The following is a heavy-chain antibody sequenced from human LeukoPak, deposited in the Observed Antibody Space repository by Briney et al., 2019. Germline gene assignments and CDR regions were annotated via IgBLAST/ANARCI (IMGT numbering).Heavy chain of an antibody. J-gene: IGHJ4*02. V-gene: IGHV1-3*01. D-gene: IGHD1-7*01. Sequence: AASVTVSCQASGYTFTSYAMHWVRQAPGQRLEWMGWINAGNGNTKYSQKVQGRVTITRDTSASTAYMELSSLRSEDTAVYYCARGSWNYESLAYWGQGTLVTVSS. CDR2: INAGNGNT. CDR3: ARGSWNYESLAY. CDR1: GYTFTSYA.